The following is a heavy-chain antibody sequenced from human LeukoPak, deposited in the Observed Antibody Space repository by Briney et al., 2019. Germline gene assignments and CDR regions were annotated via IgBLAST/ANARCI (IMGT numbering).Heavy chain of an antibody. CDR1: GFTFGNAW. Sequence: GGSLRLSCAASGFTFGNAWMNWVRQAPGKGLEWVGRIRSQTAGGTTDFAAPVKGRFSISRDDSKNSLYLQMNSLTSEDTAVYYCAHGSAQYYEYWGQGTLVTVSS. J-gene: IGHJ1*01. CDR2: IRSQTAGGTT. CDR3: AHGSAQYYEY. D-gene: IGHD2-15*01. V-gene: IGHV3-15*07.